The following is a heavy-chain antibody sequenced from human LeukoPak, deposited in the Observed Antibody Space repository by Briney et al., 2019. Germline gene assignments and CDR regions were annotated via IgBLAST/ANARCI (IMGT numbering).Heavy chain of an antibody. D-gene: IGHD1-26*01. CDR3: TRALQGSYYLGGDY. V-gene: IGHV3-49*04. Sequence: PGGSLRLSCAASGFTFSNAWMSWVRQAPGKGLEWVGFIRSKAYGGTTEYAASVKGRFTISRDDSKSIAYLQMNSLKTEDTAVYYCTRALQGSYYLGGDYWGQGTLVTVSS. J-gene: IGHJ4*02. CDR2: IRSKAYGGTT. CDR1: GFTFSNAW.